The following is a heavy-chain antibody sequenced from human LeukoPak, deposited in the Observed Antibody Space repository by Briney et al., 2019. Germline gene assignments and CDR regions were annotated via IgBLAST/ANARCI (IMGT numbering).Heavy chain of an antibody. V-gene: IGHV3-48*04. CDR1: GFTFSSYS. Sequence: GSLRLSCAASGFTFSSYSMNWVRQAPGKGLEWVSYISSSSSTIYYADSVKGRFTISRDNAKNSLYLQMNSLRAEDTAVYYCAKVVVMGATPPPDYYMDVWGKGTTVTVSS. CDR3: AKVVVMGATPPPDYYMDV. D-gene: IGHD1-26*01. CDR2: ISSSSSTI. J-gene: IGHJ6*03.